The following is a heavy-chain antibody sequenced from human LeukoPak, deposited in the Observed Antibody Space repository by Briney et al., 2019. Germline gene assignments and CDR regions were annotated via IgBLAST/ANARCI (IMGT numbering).Heavy chain of an antibody. CDR1: GYTFTGYY. CDR2: INPNSGGT. V-gene: IGHV1-2*06. CDR3: ARDLGSGSYYHVKYYYYMDV. J-gene: IGHJ6*03. Sequence: ASVKVSCKASGYTFTGYYMHWVRQAPRQGLEWMGRINPNSGGTNYAQKFQGRVTMTRDTSISTAYMELSRLRSDATAVYYCARDLGSGSYYHVKYYYYMDVWGKGTTVTVSS. D-gene: IGHD3-10*01.